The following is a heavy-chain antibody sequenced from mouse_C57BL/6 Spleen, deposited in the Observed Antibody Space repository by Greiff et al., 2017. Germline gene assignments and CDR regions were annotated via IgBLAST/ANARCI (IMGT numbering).Heavy chain of an antibody. D-gene: IGHD2-2*01. CDR1: GYTFTSYW. CDR3: ARNYYGYDVKDWFAY. CDR2: INPSNGGT. J-gene: IGHJ3*01. V-gene: IGHV1-53*01. Sequence: QVQLQQPGTELVKPGASVKLSCKASGYTFTSYWMHWVKQRPGQGLEWIGNINPSNGGTNYNEKFKSKATLTVDKSSSTAYIQLSSLTSEDSAVYYCARNYYGYDVKDWFAYWGQGTLVTVSA.